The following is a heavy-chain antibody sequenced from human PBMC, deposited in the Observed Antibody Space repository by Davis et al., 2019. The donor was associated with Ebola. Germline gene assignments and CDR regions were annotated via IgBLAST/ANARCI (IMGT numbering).Heavy chain of an antibody. Sequence: MPGGSLRLSCTVSGGSISSSSYYWGWIRQPPGKGLEWLGSIYYSGSTYYNPSLKSRVTISVDTSKNQFSLKLSSVTAADTAVYYCARPDASGALYFDYWGQGTLVTVSS. V-gene: IGHV4-39*01. D-gene: IGHD2-2*01. CDR2: IYYSGST. CDR1: GGSISSSSYY. J-gene: IGHJ4*02. CDR3: ARPDASGALYFDY.